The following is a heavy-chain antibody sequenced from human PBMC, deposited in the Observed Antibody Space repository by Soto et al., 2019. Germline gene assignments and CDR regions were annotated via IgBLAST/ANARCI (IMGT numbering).Heavy chain of an antibody. D-gene: IGHD3-3*01. Sequence: QVQLVQSGAEVKEPGSSVNVSCKTSGGTFGNTAVTWVRQVPGQGLEWIGGIVPLFGTANYAQKFRGRVKITADEATSTASIDLSSLRSDDTAIYYCARDGDPGYSFWSGPLGGGRFDPWGQGTLVTVSS. CDR3: ARDGDPGYSFWSGPLGGGRFDP. V-gene: IGHV1-69*12. J-gene: IGHJ5*02. CDR2: IVPLFGTA. CDR1: GGTFGNTA.